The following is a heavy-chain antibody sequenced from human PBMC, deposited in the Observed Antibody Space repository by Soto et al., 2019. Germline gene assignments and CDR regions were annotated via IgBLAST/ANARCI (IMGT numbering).Heavy chain of an antibody. CDR1: GFTFSDYA. CDR2: IGTAGDT. Sequence: GGSLRLSCAASGFTFSDYAMHWVRQATGKGLEWVSAIGTAGDTYYPGSVKGRFTISRENAKNSLYLQMNSLRAGDTAVYYCARSPPGGYHYYYGLDVWGQGTTVTVSS. V-gene: IGHV3-13*04. CDR3: ARSPPGGYHYYYGLDV. D-gene: IGHD3-22*01. J-gene: IGHJ6*02.